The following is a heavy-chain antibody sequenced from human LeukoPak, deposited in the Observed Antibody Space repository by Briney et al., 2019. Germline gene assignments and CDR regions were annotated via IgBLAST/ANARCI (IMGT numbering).Heavy chain of an antibody. CDR3: ARNSGSYYCH. V-gene: IGHV4-34*01. Sequence: SETLSLTCAVCGGSFSGYYWSWIRQPPGKGLEWIGEINHSGSTNYNPSLKSRVTISVDTSKNQFSLKLSSVTAADTAVYYCARNSGSYYCHWGQGTLVTVSS. D-gene: IGHD1-26*01. CDR2: INHSGST. CDR1: GGSFSGYY. J-gene: IGHJ4*02.